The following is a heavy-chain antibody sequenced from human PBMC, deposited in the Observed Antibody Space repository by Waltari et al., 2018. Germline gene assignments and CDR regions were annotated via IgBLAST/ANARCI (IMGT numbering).Heavy chain of an antibody. J-gene: IGHJ4*02. CDR3: ARVRGGGIAVAGTHFDY. CDR2: LSPGDSGT. D-gene: IGHD6-19*01. V-gene: IGHV5-51*01. CDR1: GYSFTSYW. Sequence: EVQLVQSGAEVKKPGESLKISCKGSGYSFTSYWIGWVRQMPWKGLEWMGILSPGDSGTRYSPSFQGQVTISADKSISTAYLQWSSLKASDTAMYYCARVRGGGIAVAGTHFDYWGQGTLVTVSS.